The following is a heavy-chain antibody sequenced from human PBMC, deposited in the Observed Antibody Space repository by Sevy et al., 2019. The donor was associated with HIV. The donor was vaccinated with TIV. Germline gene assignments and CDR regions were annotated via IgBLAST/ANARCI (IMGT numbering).Heavy chain of an antibody. CDR2: MKEDGSEK. D-gene: IGHD5-18*01. CDR3: VREGGGGYSYSLDY. CDR1: GFTFSVYW. J-gene: IGHJ4*02. Sequence: GGSLRLSCAASGFTFSVYWMSWVRQAPGKGLEWVATMKEDGSEKYYVDSVKGRFTISRDNAKNSLYLKMNSLRAEDTAVYYCVREGGGGYSYSLDYWGQGTLVTVSS. V-gene: IGHV3-7*01.